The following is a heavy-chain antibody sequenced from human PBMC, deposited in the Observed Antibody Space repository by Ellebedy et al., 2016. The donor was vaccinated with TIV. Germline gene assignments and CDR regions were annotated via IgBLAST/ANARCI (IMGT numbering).Heavy chain of an antibody. CDR1: GFNFSTYA. Sequence: GESLKISCAAFGFNFSTYAMTWVRQAPGKGLEWVATINQGGSETYYVDSVKGRFTISRDNSKNSLYLQMNSLRADDTALYYCASAARGSGAYESFWGQGTLVTVSS. CDR3: ASAARGSGAYESF. V-gene: IGHV3-7*01. J-gene: IGHJ4*02. CDR2: INQGGSET. D-gene: IGHD5-12*01.